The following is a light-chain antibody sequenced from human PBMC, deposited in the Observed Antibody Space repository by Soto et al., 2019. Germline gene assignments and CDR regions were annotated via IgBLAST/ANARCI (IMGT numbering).Light chain of an antibody. CDR2: DAS. CDR3: HQRSNWPRT. V-gene: IGKV3-11*01. CDR1: QNVRTY. J-gene: IGKJ4*01. Sequence: EVVLTQSPGTLSLFPGERATLSCRASQNVRTYLAWYQQKPGQAPRLLISDASKRATGIPARFSGSGSGTDFTLTISSLEAEDSAVYYCHQRSNWPRTFGGGSKVEIK.